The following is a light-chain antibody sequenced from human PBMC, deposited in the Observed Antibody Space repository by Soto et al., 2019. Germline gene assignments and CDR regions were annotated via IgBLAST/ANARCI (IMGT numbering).Light chain of an antibody. Sequence: QLVLTQSPSASASLGASVKLTCTLSSGHSSYAIAWHQQQPEKGPRYLMKLNSDGTHSKGDGIPDRFSGSSSGAERYLTISRLQSEDEADYYCQTLGTGIYVFGGRTQLTVL. CDR3: QTLGTGIYV. J-gene: IGLJ7*01. CDR1: SGHSSYA. V-gene: IGLV4-69*01. CDR2: LNSDGTH.